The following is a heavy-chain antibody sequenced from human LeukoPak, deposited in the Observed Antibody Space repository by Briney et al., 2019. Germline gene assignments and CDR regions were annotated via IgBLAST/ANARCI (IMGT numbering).Heavy chain of an antibody. V-gene: IGHV4-4*07. CDR2: VHTSRGT. CDR1: GASISGHY. J-gene: IGHJ4*02. CDR3: AKGGESSLPFDY. D-gene: IGHD3-10*01. Sequence: ASETLSLTCIVSGASISGHYWSWIRQPAGKEPEWIGRVHTSRGTNYNSSLKSRLTMSIDTSKDQFSLHLASVTAADTAVYYCAKGGESSLPFDYWGQGTLVTVSS.